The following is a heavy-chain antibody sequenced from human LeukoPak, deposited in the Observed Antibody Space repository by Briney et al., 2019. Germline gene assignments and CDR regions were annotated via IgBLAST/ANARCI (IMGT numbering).Heavy chain of an antibody. CDR2: ISGDGRTT. J-gene: IGHJ4*02. D-gene: IGHD2-8*01. Sequence: GGSLRLSCAASGFTFSHYAMHWVRQAPGKGLEWVSAISGDGRTTYFADSVKGRFTSSRDNSKNTVHLRMDSLRAEDTAIYYCARWCEGCRPDIDSWGQGTLVTVSS. CDR3: ARWCEGCRPDIDS. CDR1: GFTFSHYA. V-gene: IGHV3-23*01.